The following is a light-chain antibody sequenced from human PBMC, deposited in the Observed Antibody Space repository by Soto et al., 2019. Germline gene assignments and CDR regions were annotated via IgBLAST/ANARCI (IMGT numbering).Light chain of an antibody. J-gene: IGKJ1*01. CDR2: GAS. Sequence: EIVMTQSTATLSVSPGERATLSCRASQSVGTYLAWYQQKPGQAPRIIIYGASTRAAGISPRFSGGGSGTEFSLTISSLQSEDFAVYYCQQYRDWPRTFGQGNKVGIK. V-gene: IGKV3-15*01. CDR3: QQYRDWPRT. CDR1: QSVGTY.